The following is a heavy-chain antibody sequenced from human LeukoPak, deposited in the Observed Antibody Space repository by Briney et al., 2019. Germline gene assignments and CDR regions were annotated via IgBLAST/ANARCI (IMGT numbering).Heavy chain of an antibody. CDR1: GYTFTSCD. V-gene: IGHV1-8*01. CDR2: MNPNNGNT. Sequence: ASVKVSCKASGYTFTSCDIHWVRQATGQGLEWMGRMNPNNGNTGDAQKFQGRVTMTRDPSISTAYMELSSLRSEDTGVYFCARALARTAELDVWGKGTTVTVSS. D-gene: IGHD4-17*01. CDR3: ARALARTAELDV. J-gene: IGHJ6*04.